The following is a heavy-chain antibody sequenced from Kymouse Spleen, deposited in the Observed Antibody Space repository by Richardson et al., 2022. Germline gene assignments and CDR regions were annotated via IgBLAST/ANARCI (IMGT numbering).Heavy chain of an antibody. CDR3: AKSSTISLAFDI. D-gene: IGHD3-9*01. Sequence: QVQLVESGGGVVQPGRSLRLSCAASGFTFSSYGMHWVRQAPGKGLEWVAVISYDGSNKYYADSVKGRFTISRDNSKNTLYLQMNSLRAEDTAVYYCAKSSTISLAFDIWGQGTMVTVSS. J-gene: IGHJ3*02. CDR2: ISYDGSNK. CDR1: GFTFSSYG. V-gene: IGHV3-30*18.